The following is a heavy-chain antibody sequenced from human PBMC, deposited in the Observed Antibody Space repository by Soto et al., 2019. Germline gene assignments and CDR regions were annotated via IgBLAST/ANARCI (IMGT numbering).Heavy chain of an antibody. Sequence: QITLKESGPTLVKPTQTLTLTCTFSGFSLSTSGVGVGWIRQPPGKALEWLALIYWDDDKRYSPSLRSRRTISKDTSKTQVVLTMTNMDPVDTATYHCIQSRCGGDCLQSSASHYYYGMDVWGQGTTVTVSS. CDR3: IQSRCGGDCLQSSASHYYYGMDV. CDR1: GFSLSTSGVG. J-gene: IGHJ6*02. D-gene: IGHD2-21*02. V-gene: IGHV2-5*02. CDR2: IYWDDDK.